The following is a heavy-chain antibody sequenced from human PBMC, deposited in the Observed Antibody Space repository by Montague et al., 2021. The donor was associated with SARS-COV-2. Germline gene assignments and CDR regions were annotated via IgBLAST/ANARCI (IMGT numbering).Heavy chain of an antibody. D-gene: IGHD3-9*01. CDR3: VRHPHYDGLTGPPDL. V-gene: IGHV4-59*08. Sequence: SETLSLTCTVSGVSVTDYYWSWIRQPPGKGLEWVGDVLYNKGTNFNPSLKSRVAISVDTSKNQFSLRLTSVTAADTASYYCVRHPHYDGLTGPPDLWDQGTMVTVSS. CDR2: VLYNKGT. J-gene: IGHJ3*01. CDR1: GVSVTDYY.